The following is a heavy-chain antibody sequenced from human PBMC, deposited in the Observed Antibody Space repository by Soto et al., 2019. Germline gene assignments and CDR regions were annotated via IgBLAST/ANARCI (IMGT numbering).Heavy chain of an antibody. CDR2: IYSGGST. V-gene: IGHV3-66*01. CDR1: GFTVSSNY. CDR3: ARELIRPYYYGMDV. J-gene: IGHJ6*02. D-gene: IGHD3-22*01. Sequence: GGSLRLSCAASGFTVSSNYMSWVRQAPGKGLERVSVIYSGGSTYYADSVKGRFTISRDNSKNTLYLQMNSLRAEDTAVYYCARELIRPYYYGMDVWGQGTTVTVSS.